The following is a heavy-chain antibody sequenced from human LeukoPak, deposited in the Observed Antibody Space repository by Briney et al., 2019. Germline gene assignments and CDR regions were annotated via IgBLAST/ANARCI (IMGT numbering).Heavy chain of an antibody. D-gene: IGHD3-22*01. Sequence: PGGSLRLSCAASGFTFSSYAMHWVRQAPGKGLEWVAVISYDGSNKYYADSVKGRFTISRDNSKNTLYLQMNSLRADDTAVYYCAKVRSPSYTYYYDSSGSSDYWGQGTLVTVSS. CDR1: GFTFSSYA. J-gene: IGHJ4*02. CDR2: ISYDGSNK. V-gene: IGHV3-30-3*01. CDR3: AKVRSPSYTYYYDSSGSSDY.